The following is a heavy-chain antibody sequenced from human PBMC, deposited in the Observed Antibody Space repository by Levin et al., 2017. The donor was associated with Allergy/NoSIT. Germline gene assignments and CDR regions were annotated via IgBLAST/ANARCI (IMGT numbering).Heavy chain of an antibody. CDR1: GFTVSSNY. CDR3: AREVEYYYYYYYMDV. V-gene: IGHV3-66*02. J-gene: IGHJ6*03. Sequence: HGESLKISCAASGFTVSSNYMSWVRQAPGKGLEWVSVIYSGGSTYYADSVKGRFTISRDNSKNTLYLQMNSLRAEDTAVYYCAREVEYYYYYYYMDVWGKGTTVTVSS. CDR2: IYSGGST.